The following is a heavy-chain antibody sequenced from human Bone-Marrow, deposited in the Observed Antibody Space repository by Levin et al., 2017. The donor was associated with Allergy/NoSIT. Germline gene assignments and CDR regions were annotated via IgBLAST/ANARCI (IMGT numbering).Heavy chain of an antibody. CDR1: DGSISSHY. D-gene: IGHD3-10*01. CDR2: IYSSGNT. V-gene: IGHV4-59*11. Sequence: SETLSLTCSVSDGSISSHYWRWIRQPPGKGLEWIGYIYSSGNTNYNPSLKSRVTISLDTSRNQFPLKLTSVTDADTAVYYCARSRPMNFDSGPYYNFPPYDYFYMDLWGKGTTVTVSS. CDR3: ARSRPMNFDSGPYYNFPPYDYFYMDL. J-gene: IGHJ6*03.